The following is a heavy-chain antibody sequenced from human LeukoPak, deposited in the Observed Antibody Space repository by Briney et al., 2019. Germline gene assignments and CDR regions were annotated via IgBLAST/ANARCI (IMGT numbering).Heavy chain of an antibody. V-gene: IGHV3-21*01. CDR3: AREVLPVVVAEGWFDP. Sequence: GGSLRLSCAASGFTFSSYSMNWVRQAPGKGLEWVSSISSSSSYIYYADSVKGRFTISRDNAKNSLYLQMNSLRAEDTAVYYCAREVLPVVVAEGWFDPWGQGTLVTVSS. D-gene: IGHD2-15*01. J-gene: IGHJ5*02. CDR1: GFTFSSYS. CDR2: ISSSSSYI.